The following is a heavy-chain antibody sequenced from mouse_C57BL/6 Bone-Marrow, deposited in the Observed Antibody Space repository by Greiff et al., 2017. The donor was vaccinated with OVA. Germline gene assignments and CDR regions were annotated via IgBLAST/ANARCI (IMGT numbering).Heavy chain of an antibody. J-gene: IGHJ1*03. V-gene: IGHV7-1*01. CDR3: ARDASSYYYGSSHRYFDV. D-gene: IGHD1-1*01. CDR1: GFTFSDFY. CDR2: SRNKANDYTT. Sequence: DVKLVESGGGLVQSGRSLRLSCATSGFTFSDFYMEWVRQAPGKGLEWIAASRNKANDYTTEYSASVKGRFIVSRDTSQSILYLQMNALRAEDTAIYYCARDASSYYYGSSHRYFDVWGTGTTVTVSS.